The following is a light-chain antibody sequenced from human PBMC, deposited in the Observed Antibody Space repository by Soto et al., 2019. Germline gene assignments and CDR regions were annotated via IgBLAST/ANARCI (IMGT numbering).Light chain of an antibody. CDR1: DTDIGTYNL. J-gene: IGLJ1*01. CDR3: RSYGGSRPYV. Sequence: QSVLTQPASVSGSPGQSITISCTGTDTDIGTYNLVSWYQQCPGTAPKVIIFDVSSRPSGVSSRFSGSKSSNTASLTISALQAEDEADYYCRSYGGSRPYVFGTGTKGTVL. CDR2: DVS. V-gene: IGLV2-23*02.